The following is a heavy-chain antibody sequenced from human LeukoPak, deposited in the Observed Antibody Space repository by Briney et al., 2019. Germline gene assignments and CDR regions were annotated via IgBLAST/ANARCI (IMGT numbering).Heavy chain of an antibody. CDR2: FDPEDGET. V-gene: IGHV1-24*01. Sequence: ASVKVSCKVSGYTCIELSMHWVRQAPGKGLEWMGGFDPEDGETIYAQKFQGRVTMTEDTSTDTAYMELSSLRSEDTAVYYCATVFVDRGSYYVFDYWGQGTLVTVSS. J-gene: IGHJ4*02. CDR1: GYTCIELS. CDR3: ATVFVDRGSYYVFDY. D-gene: IGHD1-26*01.